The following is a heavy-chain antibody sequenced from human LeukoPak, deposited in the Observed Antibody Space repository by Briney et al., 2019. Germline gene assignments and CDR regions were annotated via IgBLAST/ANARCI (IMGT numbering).Heavy chain of an antibody. D-gene: IGHD3-16*02. V-gene: IGHV3-23*01. J-gene: IGHJ4*02. CDR2: ISGSGGST. CDR3: AKDLIDTYDYVWGSYRPVDY. CDR1: GFTFSSYA. Sequence: GGSLRLSCAASGFTFSSYAMSWVSQAPGKGLEWVSAISGSGGSTYYADSVKGRFTISRDNPKNTLYLQMYSLRAEDTAVYYCAKDLIDTYDYVWGSYRPVDYWGQGTLVTVSS.